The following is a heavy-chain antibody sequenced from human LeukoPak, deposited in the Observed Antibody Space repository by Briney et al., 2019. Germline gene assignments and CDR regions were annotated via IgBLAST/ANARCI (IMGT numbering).Heavy chain of an antibody. CDR2: IIPIFGTA. Sequence: ASVKVSCKASGYTFTSYAMNWVRQAPGQGLEWMGGIIPIFGTANYAQKFQGRVTITADESTSTAYMELSSLRSEDTAVYYCARDRKAYYDSSGYYLWGQGTLVTVSS. D-gene: IGHD3-22*01. CDR1: GYTFTSYA. CDR3: ARDRKAYYDSSGYYL. J-gene: IGHJ5*02. V-gene: IGHV1-69*13.